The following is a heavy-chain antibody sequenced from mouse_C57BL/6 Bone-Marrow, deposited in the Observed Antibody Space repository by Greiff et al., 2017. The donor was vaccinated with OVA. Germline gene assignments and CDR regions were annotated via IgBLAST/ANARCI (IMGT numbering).Heavy chain of an antibody. CDR2: FHPYNDDT. D-gene: IGHD1-1*01. CDR1: GYTFTTYP. Sequence: QVQLQQSGAELVKPGASVKMSCKASGYTFTTYPIEWMKQNHGKSLEWIGNFHPYNDDTKYNEKFKGKATLTVEKSSSTVYLELSRLTSDDSAVDYCARRYYGSSYGEYFDYWGQGTTLTVSS. V-gene: IGHV1-47*01. J-gene: IGHJ2*01. CDR3: ARRYYGSSYGEYFDY.